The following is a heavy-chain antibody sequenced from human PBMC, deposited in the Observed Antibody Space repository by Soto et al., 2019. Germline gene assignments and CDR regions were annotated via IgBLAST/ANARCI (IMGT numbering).Heavy chain of an antibody. V-gene: IGHV1-58*01. CDR2: IVVGSGNT. CDR1: GFTFTSSA. CDR3: VAGHLQTGTTGY. Sequence: SVKVSCKASGFTFTSSAVQWVRQARGQRLEWIGWIVVGSGNTNYAQKFQERVTITRDMSTSTAYMELSSLRSEDTAVYYCVAGHLQTGTTGYWGQGTLVTVSS. J-gene: IGHJ4*02. D-gene: IGHD1-7*01.